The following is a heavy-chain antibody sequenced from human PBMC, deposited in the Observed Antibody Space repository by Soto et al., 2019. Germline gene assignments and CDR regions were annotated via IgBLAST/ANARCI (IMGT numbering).Heavy chain of an antibody. CDR3: TTEVPGGIVAMMDV. CDR2: IKSKTDGGTT. V-gene: IGHV3-15*01. Sequence: GGSLRLSCAASGFTFSNAWMSWVRQAPGKGLEWVGRIKSKTDGGTTDYAAPVKGRFTISRDDSKNTLYLQMNSLKTEDTAVYYCTTEVPGGIVAMMDVWGKGTTVTVSS. CDR1: GFTFSNAW. J-gene: IGHJ6*04. D-gene: IGHD5-12*01.